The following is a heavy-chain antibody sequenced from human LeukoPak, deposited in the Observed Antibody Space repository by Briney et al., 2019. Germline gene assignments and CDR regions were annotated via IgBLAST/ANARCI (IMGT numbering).Heavy chain of an antibody. CDR2: FDPEDGET. Sequence: GASVTVSCKVSGYTLTELSMHWVRQAPGKGLEWMGGFDPEDGETIYAQKFQGRVTMTEDTSTDTAYMELSSLRSEDTAVYYCATHGYCSSTSCYVRGFDPWGQGTLVTVSS. CDR3: ATHGYCSSTSCYVRGFDP. V-gene: IGHV1-24*01. J-gene: IGHJ5*02. CDR1: GYTLTELS. D-gene: IGHD2-2*01.